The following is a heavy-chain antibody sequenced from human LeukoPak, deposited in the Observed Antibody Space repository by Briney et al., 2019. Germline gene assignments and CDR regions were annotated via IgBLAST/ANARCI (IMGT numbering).Heavy chain of an antibody. CDR3: ARDRDYASFDY. V-gene: IGHV3-74*01. Sequence: GGSLRLSCAASGFTFSSYWMHWVRQAPGKGLVWVSRINSDGSSTSYVDSVKGRFTISRDNAKNTLYLQMNSLRAEDTAVYYCARDRDYASFDYWGQGTLVTVSS. J-gene: IGHJ4*02. CDR1: GFTFSSYW. CDR2: INSDGSST. D-gene: IGHD4-17*01.